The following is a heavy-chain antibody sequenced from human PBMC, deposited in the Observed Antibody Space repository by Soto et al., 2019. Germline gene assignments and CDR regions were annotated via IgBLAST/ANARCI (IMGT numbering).Heavy chain of an antibody. D-gene: IGHD6-19*01. CDR1: GGSISGSY. V-gene: IGHV4-59*01. J-gene: IGHJ4*02. CDR2: VYYTGST. Sequence: SETLSLTCRVSGGSISGSYWSWIRQSPGKGLEWLGYVYYTGSTNYSPSLRSRVSISVDTSKNEFSLRLSSVTAADTAVYFCARSVAVPGAHIDYWGQGTQVTVSS. CDR3: ARSVAVPGAHIDY.